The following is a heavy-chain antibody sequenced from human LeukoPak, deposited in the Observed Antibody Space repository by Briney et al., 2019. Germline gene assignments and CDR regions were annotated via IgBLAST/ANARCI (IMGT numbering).Heavy chain of an antibody. Sequence: PSETLSLTCTVSGGSRSLYYWNWIRQPAGKGLKWIGRVYSTGATNYNPSLQSRVTMSVDTSMTQIYLSLTSVTAADTAVYYCTRGEHTMDVWGQGTTITVSS. D-gene: IGHD1/OR15-1a*01. CDR3: TRGEHTMDV. CDR2: VYSTGAT. CDR1: GGSRSLYY. J-gene: IGHJ6*02. V-gene: IGHV4-4*07.